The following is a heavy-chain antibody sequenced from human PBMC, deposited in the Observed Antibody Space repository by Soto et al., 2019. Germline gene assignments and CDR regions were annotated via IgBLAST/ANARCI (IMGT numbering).Heavy chain of an antibody. CDR1: GGSISSSSYY. Sequence: QLQLQESGPGLVKPSETLSLTCTVSGGSISSSSYYWGWIRQPPGKGLEWIGSIYYSGSTYYNPSLKSRATISVATSQNPFSLKLSSVTAADTSVYYCARTRAVWFDPWGQGTLVTVSS. D-gene: IGHD6-19*01. CDR2: IYYSGST. V-gene: IGHV4-39*01. CDR3: ARTRAVWFDP. J-gene: IGHJ5*02.